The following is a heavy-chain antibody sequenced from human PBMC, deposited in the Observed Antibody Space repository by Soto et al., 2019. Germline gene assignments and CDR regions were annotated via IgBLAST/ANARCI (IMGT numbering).Heavy chain of an antibody. CDR2: ISGSGGDT. J-gene: IGHJ3*01. D-gene: IGHD3-22*01. CDR1: GFSFSTYG. Sequence: EVQLLESGGGLVQPGGSLRLSCAASGFSFSTYGMGWVRQPPGKGLEWVSGISGSGGDTYYADSVKGRFTISRDNSKNALHLRMNGLRAEDPAVYYCAKRDTSTSIVVTKSAFDVWCQGTGVTVSS. CDR3: AKRDTSTSIVVTKSAFDV. V-gene: IGHV3-23*01.